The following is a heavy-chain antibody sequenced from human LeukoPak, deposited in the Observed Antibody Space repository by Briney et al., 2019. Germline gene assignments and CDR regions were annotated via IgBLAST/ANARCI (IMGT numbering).Heavy chain of an antibody. D-gene: IGHD2-8*01. J-gene: IGHJ3*02. CDR1: GYKLTDNW. CDR2: TNPSGGTT. V-gene: IGHV1-46*01. Sequence: ASVKVSCKAFGYKLTDNWIHWVRQAPGQGLEWMGITNPSGGTTIYAQRFQGRVTMTRDTSTSTVYMELSSLKYEDTAVYYCARQRGGQYEDGFDIWGQRTMVTVSS. CDR3: ARQRGGQYEDGFDI.